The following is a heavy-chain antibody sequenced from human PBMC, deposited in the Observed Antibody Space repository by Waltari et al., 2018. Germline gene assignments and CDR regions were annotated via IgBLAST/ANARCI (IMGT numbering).Heavy chain of an antibody. CDR2: INPNSGGT. J-gene: IGHJ4*02. CDR1: GYTFTGYY. V-gene: IGHV1-2*02. CDR3: ARGRGPTVTTLFALDY. D-gene: IGHD4-17*01. Sequence: QVQLVQSGAEVKKPGASVKVSCQASGYTFTGYYMPWVRQAPGQGLEWMGWINPNSGGTNYAQKFQGRVTMTRDTSISTAYMELSRLRSDDTAVYYCARGRGPTVTTLFALDYWGQGTLVTVSS.